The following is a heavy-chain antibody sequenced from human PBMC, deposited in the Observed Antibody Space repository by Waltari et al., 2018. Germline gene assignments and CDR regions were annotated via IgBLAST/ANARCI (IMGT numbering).Heavy chain of an antibody. CDR2: IIPIFGTA. CDR1: GGTFSSYA. J-gene: IGHJ6*02. D-gene: IGHD3-22*01. V-gene: IGHV1-69*01. CDR3: ARNMIVVVKGTYYYYYGMDV. Sequence: QVQLVQSGAEVKKPGSSVKVSCKASGGTFSSYAISWVRQAPGQGLEWMGGIIPIFGTANYARKVKGRVTITADESTSTAYMELSSLRSEDTAVYYCARNMIVVVKGTYYYYYGMDVWGQGTTVTVSS.